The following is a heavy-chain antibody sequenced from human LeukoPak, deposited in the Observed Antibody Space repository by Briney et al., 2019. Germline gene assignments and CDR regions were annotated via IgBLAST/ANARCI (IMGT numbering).Heavy chain of an antibody. V-gene: IGHV3-48*03. J-gene: IGHJ4*02. CDR3: AREYTGSDYFDC. CDR1: GFTFSSYE. Sequence: GGSLRLSCAASGFTFSSYEMNWVRQAPGKGLEWVSYISDISTIYYADSVKGRFTISRDNAKTALYLQMNSLRAEDTAVYYCAREYTGSDYFDCWGQGTLVTVFS. D-gene: IGHD5-12*01. CDR2: ISDISTI.